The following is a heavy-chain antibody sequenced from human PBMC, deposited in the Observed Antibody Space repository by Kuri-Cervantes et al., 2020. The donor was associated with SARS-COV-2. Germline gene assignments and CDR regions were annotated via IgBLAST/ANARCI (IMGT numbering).Heavy chain of an antibody. CDR3: ARAGFLDHPDHYYGMDV. CDR1: GFTFSSYG. J-gene: IGHJ6*02. D-gene: IGHD3-3*01. V-gene: IGHV3-33*01. CDR2: IWYDGSNK. Sequence: GGSLRLSCAASGFTFSSYGMYWVRQAPGKGQEWVAVIWYDGSNKYYADSVKGRFTISRDNSKNALYLQMNSLRAEDTAVYYCARAGFLDHPDHYYGMDVWGQGTTVTVSS.